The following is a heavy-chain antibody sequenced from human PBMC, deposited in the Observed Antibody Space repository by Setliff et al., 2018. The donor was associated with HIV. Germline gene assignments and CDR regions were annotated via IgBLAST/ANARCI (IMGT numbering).Heavy chain of an antibody. J-gene: IGHJ4*02. D-gene: IGHD7-27*01. CDR3: ARGRASGSANSG. CDR2: IIPIFGTA. V-gene: IGHV1-69*13. CDR1: GVTFNYSF. Sequence: SVKVSCKASGVTFNYSFITWVRQAPGQGLEWMGRIIPIFGTADYAQKFQGRVTLTADESTSIAYMELNSLRSEDTAVYYCARGRASGSANSGWGQGTLVTVSS.